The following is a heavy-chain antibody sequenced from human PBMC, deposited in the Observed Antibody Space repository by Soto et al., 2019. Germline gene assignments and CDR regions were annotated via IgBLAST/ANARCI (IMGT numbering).Heavy chain of an antibody. V-gene: IGHV1-69*02. D-gene: IGHD3-10*01. CDR2: IIPILGIA. CDR1: GGTFSSYT. Sequence: QVQLVQSGAEVKKPGSSVKVSCKASGGTFSSYTISWVRQAPGQGLEWMGRIIPILGIANYAQKFQGRVTITADKSTSTAYMELSSLRSEDTAVYYCARGGDYYGSGSGYYYMDVWGKGTTLTVSS. J-gene: IGHJ6*03. CDR3: ARGGDYYGSGSGYYYMDV.